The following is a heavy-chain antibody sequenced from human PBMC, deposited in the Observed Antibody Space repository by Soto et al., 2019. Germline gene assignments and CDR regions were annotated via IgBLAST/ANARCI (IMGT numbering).Heavy chain of an antibody. Sequence: GGSLRLSCAASGFTFSSYWMSWVRQAPGKGLEWVANIKQDGSGKYYVDSVKGRFTISRDNAKNSLYLQMNSLRAEDTAVYYCVRVSRRDGYLFGGQGTLVTVSS. CDR3: VRVSRRDGYLF. CDR1: GFTFSSYW. J-gene: IGHJ4*02. D-gene: IGHD5-12*01. CDR2: IKQDGSGK. V-gene: IGHV3-7*01.